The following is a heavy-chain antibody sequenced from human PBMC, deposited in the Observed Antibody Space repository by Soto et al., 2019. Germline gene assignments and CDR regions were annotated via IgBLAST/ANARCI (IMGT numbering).Heavy chain of an antibody. Sequence: ASVKVSCKASGYTFTGYYIHWVRQAPGQGLEWMGWTNPSNGGTNYAQKFQGRVTMTRDTSLSIGYMELTTLRSDDTAVFYCAREVGGGRQYYFDSWGLGTLVTVSS. CDR1: GYTFTGYY. J-gene: IGHJ4*02. CDR2: TNPSNGGT. CDR3: AREVGGGRQYYFDS. D-gene: IGHD3-16*01. V-gene: IGHV1-2*02.